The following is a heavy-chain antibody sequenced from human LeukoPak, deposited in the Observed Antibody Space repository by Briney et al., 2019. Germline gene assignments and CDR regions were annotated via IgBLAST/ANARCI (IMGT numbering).Heavy chain of an antibody. V-gene: IGHV7-4-1*02. CDR3: ATSPGIAAPSGYYFDH. J-gene: IGHJ4*02. D-gene: IGHD6-13*01. CDR2: INTNTGNP. CDR1: GYTFNNYA. Sequence: VASVNVSCKASGYTFNNYAMNWVRQAPGQGPEWMGWINTNTGNPTYAQGFTGRFVFSVDTSVSTAYLQISSLKAEDTAVYYCATSPGIAAPSGYYFDHWGQGTLVTVSS.